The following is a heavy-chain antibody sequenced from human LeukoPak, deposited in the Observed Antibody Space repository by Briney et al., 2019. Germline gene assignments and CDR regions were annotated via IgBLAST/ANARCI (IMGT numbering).Heavy chain of an antibody. CDR1: GFTFSNYA. CDR3: AREVSRDGYMEGFDY. Sequence: GRSLRLSCAASGFTFSNYAMHWVRQAPGKGLEWVAAISYDGSNKKYADSVKGRFTISRDNSENTLYLQMNSLRAEDTAVYYCAREVSRDGYMEGFDYWGQGTLVTVSS. J-gene: IGHJ4*02. CDR2: ISYDGSNK. D-gene: IGHD5-24*01. V-gene: IGHV3-30*04.